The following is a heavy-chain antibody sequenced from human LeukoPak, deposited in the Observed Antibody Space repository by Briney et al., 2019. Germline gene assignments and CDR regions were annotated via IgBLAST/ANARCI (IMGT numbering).Heavy chain of an antibody. CDR1: GFTLGSYE. CDR3: ARGRGGSSLYYFDY. V-gene: IGHV3-48*03. Sequence: GPLRLSCAASGFTLGSYEMNWVRQAPGKGLEWVSYISSSGSTIYYADSVKGRFTISRDNAKNSLFLQMNSLRAEDTAVYYCARGRGGSSLYYFDYWGQGTLVTVSS. CDR2: ISSSGSTI. J-gene: IGHJ4*02. D-gene: IGHD2-15*01.